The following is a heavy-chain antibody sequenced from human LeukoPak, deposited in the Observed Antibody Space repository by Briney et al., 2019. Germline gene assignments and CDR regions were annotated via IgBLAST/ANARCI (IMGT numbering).Heavy chain of an antibody. V-gene: IGHV3-30*02. CDR1: GFVLSDYG. CDR2: VRNDGSNE. Sequence: PGGSLRLPCTASGFVLSDYGMHWVRQAPGKGLEWVAFVRNDGSNEYYVGSVKGRFTISRDKSKNTLYLQMNSLRAEDTAVYSCAKESDSGYHSEGPKTWGLGTLVTVSS. D-gene: IGHD5-12*01. J-gene: IGHJ5*02. CDR3: AKESDSGYHSEGPKT.